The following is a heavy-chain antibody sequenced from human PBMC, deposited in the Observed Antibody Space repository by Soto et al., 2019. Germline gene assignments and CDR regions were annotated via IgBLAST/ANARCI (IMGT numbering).Heavy chain of an antibody. CDR2: INPNTGGT. D-gene: IGHD3-3*01. V-gene: IGHV1-2*02. CDR3: ARSLMEGDY. Sequence: ASVKGSCKASGYTLTGYYMHWVRQAPGQGLEWMGWINPNTGGTNHAQKFQGRVTMTRDTSTSTVYMELSRLTSEDTAVYYCARSLMEGDYWGQGTLGTVSS. CDR1: GYTLTGYY. J-gene: IGHJ4*02.